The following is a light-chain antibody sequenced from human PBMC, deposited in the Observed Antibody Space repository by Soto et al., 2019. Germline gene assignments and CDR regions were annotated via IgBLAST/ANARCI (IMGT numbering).Light chain of an antibody. CDR1: QTVTSY. Sequence: DVQMTQSPSSLSASVGDSLTLTCRASQTVTSYLNWYQQKPGKAPKLLIYAASTLQSGVPSRFSGSGSGTEFTRTIISLQPEDFATYYCQQSYRFPKTFGRGTKGEVK. CDR2: AAS. V-gene: IGKV1-39*01. CDR3: QQSYRFPKT. J-gene: IGKJ1*01.